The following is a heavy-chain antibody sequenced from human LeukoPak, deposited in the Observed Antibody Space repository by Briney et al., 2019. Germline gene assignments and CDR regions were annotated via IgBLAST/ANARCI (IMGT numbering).Heavy chain of an antibody. CDR1: GYTFTSYG. CDR2: ISAYNGNT. J-gene: IGHJ1*01. D-gene: IGHD3-22*01. V-gene: IGHV1-18*01. CDR3: ARDLGYYDSSGYFLAAEYFQH. Sequence: ASVKVSCKASGYTFTSYGISWVRQAPGQGLEWMGWISAYNGNTNYAQKIQGRVTMITDTSTSTAYMELRSLRSDDTAVYYCARDLGYYDSSGYFLAAEYFQHWGQGTLVTVSS.